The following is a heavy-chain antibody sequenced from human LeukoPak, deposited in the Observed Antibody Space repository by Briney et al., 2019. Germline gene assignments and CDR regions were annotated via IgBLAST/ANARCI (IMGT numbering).Heavy chain of an antibody. Sequence: SGGSLRLSCAASGFTFSTYWMNWVRQAPGKGLEWVASIKQDGSEKYYVDSVKGRFTISRDNAKNSLYLQMNTLRAEDTAVYYCARDLYGNYLDYWGQGTLVTVSS. J-gene: IGHJ4*02. D-gene: IGHD2-8*01. CDR1: GFTFSTYW. V-gene: IGHV3-7*04. CDR2: IKQDGSEK. CDR3: ARDLYGNYLDY.